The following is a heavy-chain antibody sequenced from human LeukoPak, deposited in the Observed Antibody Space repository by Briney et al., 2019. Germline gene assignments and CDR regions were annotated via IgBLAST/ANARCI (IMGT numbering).Heavy chain of an antibody. J-gene: IGHJ3*02. D-gene: IGHD4-11*01. CDR1: GYSFTSYW. Sequence: GESLKISCEGSGYSFTSYWIAWVRQMPGKGLEWMGIIYPGDSDTRYSPSFQGQVTISADKSISTAYLQWSSLKASDTAMYYCARRDYSLPHAFDIGGQGTMVTVSS. V-gene: IGHV5-51*01. CDR2: IYPGDSDT. CDR3: ARRDYSLPHAFDI.